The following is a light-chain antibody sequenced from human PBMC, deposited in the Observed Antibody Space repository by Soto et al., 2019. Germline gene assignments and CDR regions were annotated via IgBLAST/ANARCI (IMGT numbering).Light chain of an antibody. J-gene: IGLJ1*01. CDR1: SSDVGGSKY. Sequence: QSALTQPASVSGSPGQSITISCTGTSSDVGGSKYVSWYQQHPGNAPKLMIYEVSNRPSGVSSRFSGSKSGNTASLTISWLQAEYEADYYCSSYTSSSTLLVFGTGTKLTVL. CDR2: EVS. CDR3: SSYTSSSTLLV. V-gene: IGLV2-14*01.